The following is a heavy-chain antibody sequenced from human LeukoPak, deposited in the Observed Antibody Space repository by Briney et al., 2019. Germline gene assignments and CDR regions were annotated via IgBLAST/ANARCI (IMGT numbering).Heavy chain of an antibody. D-gene: IGHD6-13*01. CDR1: GFTFSSYG. J-gene: IGHJ4*02. V-gene: IGHV3-30*18. Sequence: GRSLRLSCAASGFTFSSYGMHWVRQAPGKGLEWVAVISYDGSNKYYADPVKGRFTISRDNSKNTLYLQMNSLRAEDTAVYYCAKESWQQLFDFDYWGQGTLVTVSS. CDR2: ISYDGSNK. CDR3: AKESWQQLFDFDY.